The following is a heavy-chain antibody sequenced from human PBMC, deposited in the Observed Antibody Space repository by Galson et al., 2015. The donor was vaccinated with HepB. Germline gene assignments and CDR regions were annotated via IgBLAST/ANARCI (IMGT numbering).Heavy chain of an antibody. CDR3: ARESTITSFWSYYYGMDV. V-gene: IGHV1-69*06. J-gene: IGHJ6*02. CDR2: IIPIFGTA. Sequence: SVKVSCKVSGGTFSRYGISWVRQAPGQGLEWMGRIIPIFGTANYTQKFQGRIAITADTNTNTTYMELRSLRLEDTAVFYCARESTITSFWSYYYGMDVWGQGTTVTVSS. CDR1: GGTFSRYG. D-gene: IGHD4-11*01.